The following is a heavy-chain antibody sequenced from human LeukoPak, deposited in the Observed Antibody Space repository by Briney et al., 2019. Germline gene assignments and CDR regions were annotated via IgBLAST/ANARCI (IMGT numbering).Heavy chain of an antibody. V-gene: IGHV1-69*04. CDR3: ANPYSSGWYFDY. CDR1: GGTFSSYA. J-gene: IGHJ4*02. CDR2: IIPILGIA. D-gene: IGHD6-19*01. Sequence: ASVKVSCKASGGTFSSYAISWVRQAPGQGLEWMGRIIPILGIANYAQKFQGRVTITADKSTSTAYMELSSLRSEDTAVYYCANPYSSGWYFDYWGQGTLVTVSS.